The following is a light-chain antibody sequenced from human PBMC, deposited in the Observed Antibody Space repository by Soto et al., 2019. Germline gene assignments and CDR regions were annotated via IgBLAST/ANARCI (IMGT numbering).Light chain of an antibody. J-gene: IGKJ5*01. V-gene: IGKV3D-20*01. CDR2: DTS. CDR1: QSINSNY. CDR3: QQYGSSPT. Sequence: EIVLTQSPATLSLSPGERATLSCGASQSINSNYLAWYQQKPGLAPRLVIYDTSRRAPGIPDRLTGSGSGTDFTLTISRLEPEDSAIYYCQQYGSSPTFGQVTLLEIK.